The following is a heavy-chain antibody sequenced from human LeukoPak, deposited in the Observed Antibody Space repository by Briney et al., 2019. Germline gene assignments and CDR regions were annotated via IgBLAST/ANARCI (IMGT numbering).Heavy chain of an antibody. CDR2: INPNNGAT. J-gene: IGHJ4*02. CDR3: ARDPCSGTSCFDY. Sequence: ASVKVSCKASGYTFTGDFLHWVRHAPGQGLERMGWINPNNGATNYAQKFQGRVTMTRDTSISTVYMQLNSLRSDDAAVYVCARDPCSGTSCFDYWGQGTLVTVSS. V-gene: IGHV1-2*02. CDR1: GYTFTGDF. D-gene: IGHD2-2*01.